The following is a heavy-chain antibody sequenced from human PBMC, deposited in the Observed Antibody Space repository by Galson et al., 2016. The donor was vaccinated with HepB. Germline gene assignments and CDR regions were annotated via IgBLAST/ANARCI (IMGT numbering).Heavy chain of an antibody. J-gene: IGHJ3*02. D-gene: IGHD6-19*01. V-gene: IGHV1-18*01. CDR1: GYTFTSYG. Sequence: SVKVSCKASGYTFTSYGITWVRQAPGQGREWMGWIRTYNGNTKYAQKVQGRVTMTTDTSTSTAYMELRSLGSDDTAVYYCSRGRQWQWLPGDALDIWGQGTMVTVAS. CDR2: IRTYNGNT. CDR3: SRGRQWQWLPGDALDI.